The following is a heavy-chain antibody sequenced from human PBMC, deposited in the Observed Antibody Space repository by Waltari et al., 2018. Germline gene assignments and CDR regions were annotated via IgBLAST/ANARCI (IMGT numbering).Heavy chain of an antibody. Sequence: QVQLQESGPGLVKPSETLSLTCPVSGGSFSGYYWCWIRLSPGTGLEWIGHIYYTGSTNDNPALRSRVTMSIDASKNQFSLKLSSVTAADTAVYYCAKFIRLQLDWFDPWGRGTLVTVSS. V-gene: IGHV4-59*08. CDR1: GGSFSGYY. CDR3: AKFIRLQLDWFDP. J-gene: IGHJ5*02. CDR2: IYYTGST. D-gene: IGHD4-4*01.